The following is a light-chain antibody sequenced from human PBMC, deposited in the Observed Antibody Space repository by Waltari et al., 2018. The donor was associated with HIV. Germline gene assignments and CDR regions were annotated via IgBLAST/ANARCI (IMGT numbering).Light chain of an antibody. CDR1: SSDVGGYNY. CDR2: EVS. Sequence: QSALTQPASVPGSPGQSITTSCTGTSSDVGGYNYVSWYQQHPGKAPKLMIYEVSNRPSGGSNLVSGSRSGNTASLTISWLQAEDEADYYCSSYTSSSTLRVFGGGTKLTVL. V-gene: IGLV2-14*01. J-gene: IGLJ3*02. CDR3: SSYTSSSTLRV.